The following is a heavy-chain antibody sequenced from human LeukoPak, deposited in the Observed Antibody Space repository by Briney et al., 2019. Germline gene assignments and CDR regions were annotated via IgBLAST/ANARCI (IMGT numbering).Heavy chain of an antibody. CDR1: GTAISSYF. CDR2: FYHIGGT. V-gene: IGHV4-59*08. J-gene: IGHJ4*02. CDR3: AGGRMGRYYDH. Sequence: TASETLSLTCTISGTAISSYFWNWIRRSPAKGLEWIGYFYHIGGTSYNPSLRSRVTISVDPSQKKFSLQVTSVTAADTAIYYCAGGRMGRYYDHWGQGTLVAVSA. D-gene: IGHD1-26*01.